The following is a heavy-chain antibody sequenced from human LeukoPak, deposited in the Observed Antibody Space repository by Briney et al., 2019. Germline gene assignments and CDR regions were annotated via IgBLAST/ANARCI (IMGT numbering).Heavy chain of an antibody. V-gene: IGHV3-7*03. D-gene: IGHD2-15*01. CDR2: INQDGGEK. Sequence: GGSLRLSCVASGLTLSNFWMTWVRQAPGEGLEWVATINQDGGEKYYVDSVKGRFIISRDNAKNSVYLQMDSLRAEDTAVYYCAKQLGYCSDGNCYFPYWGQGTLVTVSS. CDR1: GLTLSNFW. CDR3: AKQLGYCSDGNCYFPY. J-gene: IGHJ4*02.